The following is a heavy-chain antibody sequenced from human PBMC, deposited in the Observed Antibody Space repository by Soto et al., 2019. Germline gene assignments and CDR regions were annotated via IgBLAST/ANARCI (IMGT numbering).Heavy chain of an antibody. CDR1: GFTFDDYG. J-gene: IGHJ3*02. V-gene: IGHV3-20*04. Sequence: GGSLRLSCAASGFTFDDYGMSWVRQAPGKGLEWVSGINWNGGSTGYADSVKGRFTISRDNAKNSLYLQMNSLRAEDTALYYCARGHGTYYYDSSGYRDAFDIWGQGTMVTV. CDR2: INWNGGST. CDR3: ARGHGTYYYDSSGYRDAFDI. D-gene: IGHD3-22*01.